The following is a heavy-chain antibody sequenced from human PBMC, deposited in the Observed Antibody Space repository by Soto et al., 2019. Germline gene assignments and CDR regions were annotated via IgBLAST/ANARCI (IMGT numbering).Heavy chain of an antibody. CDR2: ISGSDATT. D-gene: IGHD3-10*01. CDR1: GFTFSRYA. V-gene: IGHV3-23*01. J-gene: IGHJ4*02. CDR3: AIVGDGSGNYLGTMSY. Sequence: PGGSLRLSCAASGFTFSRYAMTWVRQAPGKGLEWVSAISGSDATTYYADSVKGRFTISRDNSKNTVYLQMNSLRAEDTAVYYCAIVGDGSGNYLGTMSYWGRGTVVTGS.